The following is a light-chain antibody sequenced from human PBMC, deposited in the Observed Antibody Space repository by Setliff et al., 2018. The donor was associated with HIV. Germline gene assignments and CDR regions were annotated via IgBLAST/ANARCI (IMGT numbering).Light chain of an antibody. J-gene: IGLJ1*01. CDR3: SSYTSSSTLIV. CDR1: SSDVGGYNY. Sequence: SVLTQPASVSGSPGQSITISCTGSSSDVGGYNYVSWYQQHPGKAPKLMIYEVSNRPSGVSNRFSGSKSGNTASLTISGPQAEDEADYYCSSYTSSSTLIVFGTGTKVTVL. V-gene: IGLV2-14*01. CDR2: EVS.